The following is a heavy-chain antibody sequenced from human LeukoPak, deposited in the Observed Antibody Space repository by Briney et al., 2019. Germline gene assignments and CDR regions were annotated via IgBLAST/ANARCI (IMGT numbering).Heavy chain of an antibody. D-gene: IGHD3-10*01. Sequence: ASVKVSCKASGYTFTDYYMHWVRQAPGQGLEWMGWINANSGGTKYAQKFQGRVTMTRDTSISTAYMELNSLRSDDTAVYYCARDPFGQDNDFDYWGQGTLVTVSS. V-gene: IGHV1-2*02. CDR2: INANSGGT. CDR3: ARDPFGQDNDFDY. CDR1: GYTFTDYY. J-gene: IGHJ4*02.